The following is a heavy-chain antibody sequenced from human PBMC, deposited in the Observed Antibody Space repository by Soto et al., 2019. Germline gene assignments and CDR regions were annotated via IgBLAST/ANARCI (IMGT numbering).Heavy chain of an antibody. CDR2: ISYDGSST. CDR1: GFTFSSYG. CDR3: ARDYSREWHGLDS. J-gene: IGHJ4*02. Sequence: QVHLVESGGGVVQPGRSLRLSCAASGFTFSSYGMHWVRQAPGKGLEWVAVISYDGSSTYSADSVKGRFTTSRDNSKNTVYLQMNSLRVEDTAVYYCARDYSREWHGLDSWGQGTLVTVSS. V-gene: IGHV3-30*03. D-gene: IGHD6-13*01.